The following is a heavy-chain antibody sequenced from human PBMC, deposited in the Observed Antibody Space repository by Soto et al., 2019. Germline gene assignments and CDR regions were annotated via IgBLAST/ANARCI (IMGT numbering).Heavy chain of an antibody. CDR3: ARLVAAIINYSGKEV. D-gene: IGHD3-3*01. CDR2: ISAYNGNT. CDR1: GYTFTSHG. J-gene: IGHJ6*01. V-gene: IGHV1-18*01. Sequence: AASVKVSCKASGYTFTSHGISWVRQAPGQGLEWMGWISAYNGNTNYAQKLQGRVTMTTDTSTSTAYMELRSLRSDDTAVYYCARLVAAIINYSGKEVWGKGPRSPSPQ.